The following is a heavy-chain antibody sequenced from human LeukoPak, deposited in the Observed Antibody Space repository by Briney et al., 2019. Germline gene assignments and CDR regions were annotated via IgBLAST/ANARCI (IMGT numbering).Heavy chain of an antibody. Sequence: SETLSLTCTVSGGSISSHYWSWIQQPPGKGLERIGYIYHSGSTNYNPSLKSRVTISVDTSKNQFSLKLSSVTAADTAVYYCASLAGNDFCSGYYAGYYYYYMDVWGKGTTVTVSS. J-gene: IGHJ6*03. CDR1: GGSISSHY. D-gene: IGHD3-3*01. CDR3: ASLAGNDFCSGYYAGYYYYYMDV. V-gene: IGHV4-59*11. CDR2: IYHSGST.